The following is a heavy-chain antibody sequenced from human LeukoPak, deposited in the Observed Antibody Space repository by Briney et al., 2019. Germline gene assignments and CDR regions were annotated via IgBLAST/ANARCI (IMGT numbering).Heavy chain of an antibody. J-gene: IGHJ4*02. Sequence: SETLSLTCTVPGGSIRSSSYYWGWIRQPPGKGLEWIGSIYYSGSTYYNPSLKSRVTISVDTSKNQFSLNLNSVTAADTAVYYCARQRLGDYGRVDYWGQGTLVTVSS. V-gene: IGHV4-39*01. CDR2: IYYSGST. CDR1: GGSIRSSSYY. CDR3: ARQRLGDYGRVDY. D-gene: IGHD4/OR15-4a*01.